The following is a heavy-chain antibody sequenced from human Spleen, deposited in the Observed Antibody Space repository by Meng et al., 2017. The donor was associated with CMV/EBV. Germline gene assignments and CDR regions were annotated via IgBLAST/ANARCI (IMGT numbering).Heavy chain of an antibody. CDR3: AGGSGWPFFDY. D-gene: IGHD6-25*01. CDR1: GYTFTSYG. V-gene: IGHV1-18*01. J-gene: IGHJ4*02. CDR2: ISAYNGHT. Sequence: ASVKVSCKASGYTFTSYGISWVRQAPGQGLEWMGWISAYNGHTNYAHKFQGRVTVTADTSTSTAYMELRSLRTDDTAVYYCAGGSGWPFFDYWGQGTLVTVSS.